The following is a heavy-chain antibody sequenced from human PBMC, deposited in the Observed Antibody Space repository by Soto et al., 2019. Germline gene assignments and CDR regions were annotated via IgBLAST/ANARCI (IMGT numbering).Heavy chain of an antibody. CDR2: ISAYNGNT. CDR3: ARDGTPIDY. J-gene: IGHJ4*02. V-gene: IGHV1-18*01. D-gene: IGHD2-15*01. Sequence: ASVKVSCKASGYTFTNFGISWVRQAPGQGLEWMGWISAYNGNTDYAQNFQGRVTMTTDTSTSTAYMELRSLRSDDTAVYYCARDGTPIDYCGQRTLVTVSS. CDR1: GYTFTNFG.